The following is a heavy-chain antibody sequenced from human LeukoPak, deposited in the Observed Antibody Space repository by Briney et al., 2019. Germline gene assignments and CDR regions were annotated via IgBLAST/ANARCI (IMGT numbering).Heavy chain of an antibody. V-gene: IGHV1-2*02. Sequence: GASVKVSCKASGYIFTDYYIHWVRQAPGQGLEWMGWTNPNSGGARSAQKFQDRVTMTRDTSISTAYLEVSRLRPDDTAVYYCTSGARTTVLGVSRELYYFDYWGQGTLVTVSS. CDR1: GYIFTDYY. CDR3: TSGARTTVLGVSRELYYFDY. CDR2: TNPNSGGA. J-gene: IGHJ4*02. D-gene: IGHD3-3*01.